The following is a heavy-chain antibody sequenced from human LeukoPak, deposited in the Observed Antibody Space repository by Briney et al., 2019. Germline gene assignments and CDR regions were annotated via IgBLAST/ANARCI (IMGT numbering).Heavy chain of an antibody. CDR1: GXTFRSYE. CDR2: ISSSGSTI. Sequence: GGSLRLSCAASGXTFRSYEMNRVRQAPGKGLEWLSYISSSGSTIYYADSVKGRFTISRDNAKDSLYLQMNSLRAEDTAVYYCARGNYYDLSHWGQGTLVTVSS. J-gene: IGHJ4*02. CDR3: ARGNYYDLSH. D-gene: IGHD3-22*01. V-gene: IGHV3-48*03.